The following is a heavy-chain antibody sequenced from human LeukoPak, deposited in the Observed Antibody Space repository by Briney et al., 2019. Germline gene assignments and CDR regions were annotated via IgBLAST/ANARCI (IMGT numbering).Heavy chain of an antibody. J-gene: IGHJ4*02. V-gene: IGHV3-21*01. CDR3: ARDRGWNEEFDY. CDR1: GFTFGSYS. CDR2: ISSSSSYI. D-gene: IGHD1-1*01. Sequence: GGSLRLSCAASGFTFGSYSMNWVRQAPGKGLEWVSSISSSSSYIYYANSVKGRFTISRDNSKNTLYLQMNSLRTEDTAVYYCARDRGWNEEFDYWGQGTLVTVSS.